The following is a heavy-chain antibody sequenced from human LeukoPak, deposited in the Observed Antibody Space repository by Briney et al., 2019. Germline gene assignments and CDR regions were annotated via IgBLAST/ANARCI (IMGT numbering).Heavy chain of an antibody. Sequence: ASVKVSCKASGYTFTSYDINWVRQATGQGLEWVGWMNPNSGNTGYAQKFQGRVTMTRNTSISTAYMELSSLRSEDTAVYYCARGYSSHSPIDYWGQGTLVTVSS. CDR2: MNPNSGNT. CDR1: GYTFTSYD. J-gene: IGHJ4*02. D-gene: IGHD6-19*01. CDR3: ARGYSSHSPIDY. V-gene: IGHV1-8*01.